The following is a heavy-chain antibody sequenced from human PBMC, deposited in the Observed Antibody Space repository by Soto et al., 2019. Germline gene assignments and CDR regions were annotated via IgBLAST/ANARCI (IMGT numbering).Heavy chain of an antibody. V-gene: IGHV5-10-1*01. J-gene: IGHJ4*02. CDR3: ARQRYDSDTGPNFQYYFDS. CDR1: GYSFAGYW. CDR2: IDPSDSQT. D-gene: IGHD3-22*01. Sequence: GESLKISCKGSGYSFAGYWITCVRQTPGKGLEWMVRIDPSDSQTYYSPSFRGHVTISATKSITTVFLQWSSLRASDTAMYYCARQRYDSDTGPNFQYYFDSWGQGTPVTVSS.